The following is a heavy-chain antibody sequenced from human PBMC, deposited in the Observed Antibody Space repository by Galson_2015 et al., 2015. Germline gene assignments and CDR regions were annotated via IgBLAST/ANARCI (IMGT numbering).Heavy chain of an antibody. J-gene: IGHJ6*02. Sequence: SVKVSCKASGYTFTSYGISWVRQAPGQGLEWMGWISAYNGNTNYAQKLQGRVTMTTDTSTSTAYMELRSLRSDDTAVYYCARDYYRGSYSDQYYYYGMDVWGQGTTVTVSS. V-gene: IGHV1-18*01. CDR1: GYTFTSYG. CDR2: ISAYNGNT. CDR3: ARDYYRGSYSDQYYYYGMDV. D-gene: IGHD1-26*01.